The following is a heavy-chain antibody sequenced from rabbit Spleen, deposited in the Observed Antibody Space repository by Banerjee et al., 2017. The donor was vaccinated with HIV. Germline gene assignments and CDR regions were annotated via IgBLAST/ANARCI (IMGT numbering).Heavy chain of an antibody. CDR2: IWTGSDST. Sequence: QSLEESGGDLVKPGASLTLTSTASGFSFISSYYMSWVRQAPGKGLEWIAVIWTGSDSTSYASWAKGRIAISKTASTTVTLQMTSLTAADTAAYVCWRVLAGGSNLWGPGTLVTVS. CDR1: GFSFISSYY. CDR3: WRVLAGGSNL. D-gene: IGHD4-2*01. V-gene: IGHV1S40*01. J-gene: IGHJ4*01.